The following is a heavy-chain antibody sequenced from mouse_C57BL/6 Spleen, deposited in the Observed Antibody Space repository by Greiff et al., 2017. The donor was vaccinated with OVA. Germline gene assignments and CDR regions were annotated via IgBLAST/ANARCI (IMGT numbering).Heavy chain of an antibody. J-gene: IGHJ3*01. CDR2: INPNYGTT. D-gene: IGHD2-12*01. CDR3: ATALYSAWFAY. V-gene: IGHV1-39*01. Sequence: EVKLMESGPELVKPGASVKISCKASGYSFTDYNMNWVKQSNGKSLEWIGVINPNYGTTSYNQKFKGKATLTVDQSSSTAYMQLNSLTSEDSAVYYCATALYSAWFAYWGQGTLVTVSA. CDR1: GYSFTDYN.